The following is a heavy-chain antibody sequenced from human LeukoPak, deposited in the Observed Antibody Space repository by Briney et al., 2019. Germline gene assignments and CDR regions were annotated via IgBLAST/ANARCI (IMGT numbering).Heavy chain of an antibody. J-gene: IGHJ4*02. V-gene: IGHV3-30-3*01. D-gene: IGHD3-10*01. CDR3: ARDPHRGNYEIDY. CDR1: GFTFSTCA. Sequence: GGSLRLSCAASGFTFSTCAMHWVRQAPDMGLEWLAMISFDGNNVNHADSVKGRFTISRDNSKNTLYLQMNSLRPEDTALYYCARDPHRGNYEIDYWAQGTLVTVSS. CDR2: ISFDGNNV.